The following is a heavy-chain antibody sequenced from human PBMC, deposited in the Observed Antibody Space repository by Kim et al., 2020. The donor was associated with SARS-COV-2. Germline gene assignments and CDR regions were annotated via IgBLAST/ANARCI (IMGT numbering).Heavy chain of an antibody. D-gene: IGHD6-19*01. V-gene: IGHV1-2*06. Sequence: ASVKVSCKASGYTFTGYYMHWVRQAPGQGLEWMGRINPNSGGTNYAQKFQGRVTMTRDTSISTAYMELSRLRSDDTAVYYCARSSSVSSGWYGWGQGTLVTVSS. J-gene: IGHJ4*02. CDR3: ARSSSVSSGWYG. CDR1: GYTFTGYY. CDR2: INPNSGGT.